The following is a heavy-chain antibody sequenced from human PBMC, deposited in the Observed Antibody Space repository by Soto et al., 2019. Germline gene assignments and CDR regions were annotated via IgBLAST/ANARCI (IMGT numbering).Heavy chain of an antibody. J-gene: IGHJ4*02. V-gene: IGHV3-23*01. CDR2: ISGSGGST. D-gene: IGHD3-22*01. CDR1: GFTFSSYA. CDR3: AKGTPLLYYYDSSGYYFDY. Sequence: GGSLRLSCAASGFTFSSYAMSWVRQAPGKGLEWVSAISGSGGSTYYADSVKGRFTISRDNSKNTLYLQMNSLRAEDTAVYYCAKGTPLLYYYDSSGYYFDYWGQGTLVTVSS.